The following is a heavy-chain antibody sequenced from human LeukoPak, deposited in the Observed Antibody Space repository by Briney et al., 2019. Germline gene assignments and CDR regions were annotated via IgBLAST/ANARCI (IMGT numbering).Heavy chain of an antibody. J-gene: IGHJ4*02. CDR2: INYGGTT. Sequence: SETLSLTCKVSGGSISNSNYYWSWIRQPPGKELEWLASINYGGTTYYNPSLKSRVTISVDTSKNQFSLRLSSVTAADTAVYLCARYVVYGSGKYYFDYWGQGSLVTVSS. V-gene: IGHV4-39*01. CDR3: ARYVVYGSGKYYFDY. CDR1: GGSISNSNYY. D-gene: IGHD3-10*01.